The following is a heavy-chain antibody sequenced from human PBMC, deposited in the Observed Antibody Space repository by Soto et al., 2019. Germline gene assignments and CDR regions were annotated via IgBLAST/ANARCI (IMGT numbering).Heavy chain of an antibody. CDR1: GFTFGSYS. V-gene: IGHV3-21*01. J-gene: IGHJ3*02. CDR2: ISSSRTYV. Sequence: EVQLVESGGGLVRPGGSLRLSCTASGFTFGSYSINWVRQAPGKGLEWVSTISSSRTYVHYADSLKGRFTVSRDNAKNALFRQMNSLRAEDTAVYYCARNTGYYDSRASEYGLADAFDIWGQGTMVTVSS. D-gene: IGHD3-22*01. CDR3: ARNTGYYDSRASEYGLADAFDI.